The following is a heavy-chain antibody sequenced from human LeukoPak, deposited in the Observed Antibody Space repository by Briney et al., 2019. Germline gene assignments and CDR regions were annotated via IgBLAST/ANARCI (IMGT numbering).Heavy chain of an antibody. D-gene: IGHD2-15*01. CDR1: GYTFTSYG. CDR3: ARERYCSDSWHGNFDY. Sequence: ASVKVSCKASGYTFTSYGIIWVRQAPGQGLEWMGWISTDNDNTHYTQKFQGRVTMTTDTSTYTAYMELRSLTSDDTAVYYCARERYCSDSWHGNFDYWGQGTLVTVSS. CDR2: ISTDNDNT. J-gene: IGHJ4*02. V-gene: IGHV1-18*04.